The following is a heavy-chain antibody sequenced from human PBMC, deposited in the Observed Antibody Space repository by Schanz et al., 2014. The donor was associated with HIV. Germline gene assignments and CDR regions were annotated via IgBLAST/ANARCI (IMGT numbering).Heavy chain of an antibody. CDR1: GASISSDGYY. V-gene: IGHV4-31*03. CDR3: ARARFTGYSDTTGSYFRYYFDS. CDR2: IYYSGST. J-gene: IGHJ4*02. D-gene: IGHD3-22*01. Sequence: QVQLQESGPGLVKPSQTLSLTCTVSGASISSDGYYWSWIRQHPGRGLEWIGYIYYSGSTDSSPSLKSRVSMSLDTSKSQFSLKLNSVTAADTAVYYCARARFTGYSDTTGSYFRYYFDSWGQGTLVTVSS.